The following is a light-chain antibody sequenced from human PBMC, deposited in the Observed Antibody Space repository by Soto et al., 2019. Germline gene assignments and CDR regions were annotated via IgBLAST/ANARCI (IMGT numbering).Light chain of an antibody. CDR3: QQSDRTST. Sequence: DIQMTQTPSSLSASVGDRVTITCRASQSISSYLNWYQQKPGKAPKLLIYGGSTLQSWVPSRFSGSGSGTDYTLTISSQQPEDVATYCWQQSDRTSTFGQGTRLEIK. CDR2: GGS. J-gene: IGKJ5*01. V-gene: IGKV1-39*01. CDR1: QSISSY.